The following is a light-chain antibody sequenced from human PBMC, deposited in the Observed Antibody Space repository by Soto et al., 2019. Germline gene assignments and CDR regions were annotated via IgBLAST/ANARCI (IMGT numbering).Light chain of an antibody. V-gene: IGLV2-14*01. CDR1: SSDVGGYNY. CDR3: SSYTSSSTLQV. Sequence: QSALTQPASVSGSPGQSITISCTGTSSDVGGYNYVSWYQQHPGKAPKLMIYDVSNRPSGVSNRFSXSKSXXXASXTXXXLQAEDEADYYCSSYTSSSTLQVFGGGTKLTVL. CDR2: DVS. J-gene: IGLJ3*02.